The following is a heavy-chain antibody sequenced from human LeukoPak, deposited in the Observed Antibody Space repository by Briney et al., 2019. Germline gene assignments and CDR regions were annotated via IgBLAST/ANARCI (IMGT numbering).Heavy chain of an antibody. D-gene: IGHD6-19*01. CDR1: GYTLTELS. Sequence: ASVKVSCKVSGYTLTELSMHWVRQAPGKGLEWMGGFDPEDGETIYAQKFQGRVTMTEDTSIDTAYMELSSLRSEDTAVYYCATTGEQWLAPSKNWFDPWGQETLVTVSS. V-gene: IGHV1-24*01. CDR3: ATTGEQWLAPSKNWFDP. J-gene: IGHJ5*02. CDR2: FDPEDGET.